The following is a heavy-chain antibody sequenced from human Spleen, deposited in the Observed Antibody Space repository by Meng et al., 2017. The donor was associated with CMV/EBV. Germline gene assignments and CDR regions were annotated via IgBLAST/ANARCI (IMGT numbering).Heavy chain of an antibody. CDR1: GFTFNTFG. Sequence: GESLKISCAASGFTFNTFGMHWVRQAPGKGLEWVSNIYAGGITHYTYFVEGRFTISRDNYKNTLYLHMKNLRADDTAVYYCAKDRFSTLTYDYYAMDVWGQGTTVTVSS. V-gene: IGHV3-NL1*01. D-gene: IGHD3-10*01. J-gene: IGHJ6*02. CDR3: AKDRFSTLTYDYYAMDV. CDR2: IYAGGIT.